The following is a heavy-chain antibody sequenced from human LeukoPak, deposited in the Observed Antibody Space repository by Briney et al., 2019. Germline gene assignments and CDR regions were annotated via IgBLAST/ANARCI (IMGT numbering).Heavy chain of an antibody. D-gene: IGHD3-9*01. V-gene: IGHV3-21*01. J-gene: IGHJ4*02. CDR2: ISSSSYI. Sequence: PGGSLRLSCAASGFTFSSYSMNWVRQAPGKGLEWVSSISSSSYIYYADSVTGRFTISRDNAKNSLYLQMNSLRAEDTAVYYCARQEDVLRYFDWLLSSRPPLDYWGQGTLVTVSS. CDR3: ARQEDVLRYFDWLLSSRPPLDY. CDR1: GFTFSSYS.